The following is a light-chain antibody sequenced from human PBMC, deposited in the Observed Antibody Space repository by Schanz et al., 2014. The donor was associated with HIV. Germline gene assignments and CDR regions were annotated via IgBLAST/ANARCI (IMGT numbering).Light chain of an antibody. V-gene: IGLV1-44*01. J-gene: IGLJ2*01. CDR2: SNN. Sequence: QSVLTQPPSASGTPGQRVTISCAGSSSNIGSNTVNWYQQLPGMAPKLLIYSNNQRPSGVPDRFSGSKSGTSASLAISGLQSEDEADYYCAAWDVNLNGPVFGGGTKVTVL. CDR3: AAWDVNLNGPV. CDR1: SSNIGSNT.